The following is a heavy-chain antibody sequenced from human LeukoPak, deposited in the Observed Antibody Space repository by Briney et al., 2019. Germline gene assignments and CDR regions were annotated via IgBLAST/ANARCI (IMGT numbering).Heavy chain of an antibody. J-gene: IGHJ4*02. CDR2: ISSNGGST. V-gene: IGHV3-64*01. D-gene: IGHD6-13*01. Sequence: GGSLRLSCAASGFTFSSYAMRWVRQAPGKGLEYVSAISSNGGSTYYANSVKGRFTISRDNSKNTLYLQMGSLRAEDMAVYYCASSAAERGGHDYWGQGTLVTVSS. CDR3: ASSAAERGGHDY. CDR1: GFTFSSYA.